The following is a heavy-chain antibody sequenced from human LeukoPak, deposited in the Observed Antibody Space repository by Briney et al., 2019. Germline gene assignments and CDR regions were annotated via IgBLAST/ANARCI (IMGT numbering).Heavy chain of an antibody. Sequence: GGSLRLSCAASGFTFSNYAMNWVRQAPGKGLEWVSGISPSGDIKYYVDSVKGRFTVSRDNSKNTLYLQINSLRDEDTAVYYCAKDDAWLQYNDWGQGTLATVSS. CDR3: AKDDAWLQYND. V-gene: IGHV3-23*01. D-gene: IGHD5-24*01. CDR2: ISPSGDIK. J-gene: IGHJ4*02. CDR1: GFTFSNYA.